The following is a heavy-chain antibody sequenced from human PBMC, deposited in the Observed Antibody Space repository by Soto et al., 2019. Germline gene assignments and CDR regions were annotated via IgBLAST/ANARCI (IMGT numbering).Heavy chain of an antibody. J-gene: IGHJ4*02. CDR2: ILPNGGT. CDR1: SDSISSSGC. Sequence: TLSLTCAVSSDSISSSGCWTWVRQPPGKGLEWIGEILPNGGTNYNPSFKSRVTISVDKSKNNFSLRLNSVTAADTAVYYCSSVDNGLPGSSDYCGQGMLVTVSS. D-gene: IGHD1-20*01. V-gene: IGHV4-4*02. CDR3: SSVDNGLPGSSDY.